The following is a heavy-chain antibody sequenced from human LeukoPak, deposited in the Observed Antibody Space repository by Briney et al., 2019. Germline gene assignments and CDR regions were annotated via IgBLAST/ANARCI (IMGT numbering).Heavy chain of an antibody. Sequence: PSETLSLTCTVSGGSISSHYYSWIRQPPGHGLEWIGYIYFSGSTTYKPSLKSRVTISVDTSKNQFSLKLSAVTAADSAVYYCARNPPGDGYLFYYFYCMDVWGKGTTVTVSS. CDR3: ARNPPGDGYLFYYFYCMDV. CDR2: IYFSGST. J-gene: IGHJ6*03. V-gene: IGHV4-59*11. CDR1: GGSISSHY. D-gene: IGHD5-24*01.